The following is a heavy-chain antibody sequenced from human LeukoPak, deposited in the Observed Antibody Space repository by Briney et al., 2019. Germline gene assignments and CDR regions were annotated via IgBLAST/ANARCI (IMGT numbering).Heavy chain of an antibody. J-gene: IGHJ5*02. D-gene: IGHD6-19*01. CDR3: ARQSSRSFDP. CDR2: IYPGDSDT. V-gene: IGHV5-51*01. Sequence: GESLKISCKASGYFFTTYWIAWVRQMPGKGLEWMGIIYPGDSDTKYSPSFQGQVTISADKSINTAYLQWSSLKASDTAIYYCARQSSRSFDPWGQGTLVTVSS. CDR1: GYFFTTYW.